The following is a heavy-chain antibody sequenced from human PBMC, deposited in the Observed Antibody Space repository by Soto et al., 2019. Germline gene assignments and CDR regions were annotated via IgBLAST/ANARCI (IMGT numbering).Heavy chain of an antibody. CDR2: VAYTGTT. D-gene: IGHD2-15*01. CDR3: ARHRACNNACDFEH. J-gene: IGHJ4*02. Sequence: QLQLRESGPGLERPSETLSLSCSVSGDSIYRHGAHWSGIRQSPGKGLEWIGTVAYTGTTYYPPPLGSRGTVSADKSRNQLSLKLTSVTAADTAGYYCARHRACNNACDFEHWGQGTLVSVSS. CDR1: GDSIYRHGAH. V-gene: IGHV4-39*01.